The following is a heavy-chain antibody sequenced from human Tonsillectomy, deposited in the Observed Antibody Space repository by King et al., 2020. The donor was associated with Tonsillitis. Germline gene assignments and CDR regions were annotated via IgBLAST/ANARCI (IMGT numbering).Heavy chain of an antibody. CDR1: GFTFSSYG. V-gene: IGHV3-30*18. Sequence: QLVQSGGGVVQPGRSLRLSCAASGFTFSSYGMHWVRQAPGKGLEWVAVISYDGSNKYYADSVKGRFTISRDNSKNTLYLQMNSLRAEDTAVYYCAKSRRSYSPLYDGMDVWGQGTTVTVS. CDR2: ISYDGSNK. D-gene: IGHD1-26*01. CDR3: AKSRRSYSPLYDGMDV. J-gene: IGHJ6*02.